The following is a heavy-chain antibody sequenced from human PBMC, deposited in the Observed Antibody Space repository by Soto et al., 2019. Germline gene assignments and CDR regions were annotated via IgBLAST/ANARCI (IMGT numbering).Heavy chain of an antibody. CDR3: ARTILGYCSGGSCYAQGYYYYMDV. CDR2: IYYCGST. CDR1: GGSISSYY. D-gene: IGHD2-15*01. Sequence: QVQLQESGPGLVKPSETLSLTCTVSGGSISSYYWSWIRQPPGKGLEWIGYIYYCGSTNYNPSLTSRVTISVDTSKNPFSLTLSSVTAADTAVYYCARTILGYCSGGSCYAQGYYYYMDVWGKGTTVTVSS. J-gene: IGHJ6*03. V-gene: IGHV4-59*08.